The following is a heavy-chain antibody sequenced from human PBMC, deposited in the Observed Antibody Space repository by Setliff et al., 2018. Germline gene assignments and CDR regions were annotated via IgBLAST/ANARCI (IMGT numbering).Heavy chain of an antibody. V-gene: IGHV4-4*07. CDR1: RGSINSHY. D-gene: IGHD3-3*02. CDR3: ARDLTASFFDY. Sequence: SETLSLTCTVSRGSINSHYWSWIRQPAGKGLEWIGRIFGSGSTNYNPTLKSRVSISIDTSKSLFSLNLRSVTAADTAVYCCARDLTASFFDYWGQGTLVTVSS. CDR2: IFGSGST. J-gene: IGHJ4*02.